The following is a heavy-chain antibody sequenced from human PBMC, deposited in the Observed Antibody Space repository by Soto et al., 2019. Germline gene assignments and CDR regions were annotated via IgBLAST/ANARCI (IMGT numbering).Heavy chain of an antibody. V-gene: IGHV1-2*02. CDR2: INPNSGVT. CDR1: GYTFTGYF. J-gene: IGHJ3*02. Sequence: GASVKVSCKASGYTFTGYFIHWVRQAPGQGLEWMGSINPNSGVTNYAERFRGRVTMTRDMSARTAYMDLSSLRFDDTAVYYCARESYNHEDFDIWGQGKMVTVSS. CDR3: ARESYNHEDFDI. D-gene: IGHD3-10*01.